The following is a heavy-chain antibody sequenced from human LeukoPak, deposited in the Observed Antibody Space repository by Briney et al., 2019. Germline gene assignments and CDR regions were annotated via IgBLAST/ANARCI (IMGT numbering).Heavy chain of an antibody. J-gene: IGHJ4*02. D-gene: IGHD3-3*01. CDR2: ISSSSSYI. Sequence: GSLRLSFAAFGFTFSRYSMKWVRQAPGKGLEWVSSISSSSSYIYYADSVKGRFTISRDNAKNSLYLQMNSLRAEDTAVYYCARNDFWSGYTDYWGQGTLVAVSS. V-gene: IGHV3-21*01. CDR1: GFTFSRYS. CDR3: ARNDFWSGYTDY.